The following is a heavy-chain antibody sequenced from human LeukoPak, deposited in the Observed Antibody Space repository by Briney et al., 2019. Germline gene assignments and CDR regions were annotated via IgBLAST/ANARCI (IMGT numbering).Heavy chain of an antibody. D-gene: IGHD3-16*01. CDR3: YVHHYYYYMDV. CDR2: ITTSSSHI. J-gene: IGHJ6*03. V-gene: IGHV3-21*01. CDR1: GFTFSNYN. Sequence: GGSLRLSCAASGFTFSNYNMNWVRQAPGKGLEWVSSITTSSSHIYYADSVEGRFTISRDNANNTLYLQINSLSAEDTAVYYCYVHHYYYYMDVWGKGTTVTVSS.